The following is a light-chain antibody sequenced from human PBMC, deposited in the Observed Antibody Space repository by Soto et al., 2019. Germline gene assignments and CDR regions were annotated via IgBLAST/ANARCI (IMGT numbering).Light chain of an antibody. V-gene: IGKV1-5*01. Sequence: DIQMTQSPSTLSASVGDRATITCRASQSISSWLAWYQQKPGKATKLLIYDASTLESGVPSRFSGSGSGTEFTLTISSLQPDDFATYYCKKYVTAFRTFGQGNKVDIK. CDR2: DAS. J-gene: IGKJ1*01. CDR3: KKYVTAFRT. CDR1: QSISSW.